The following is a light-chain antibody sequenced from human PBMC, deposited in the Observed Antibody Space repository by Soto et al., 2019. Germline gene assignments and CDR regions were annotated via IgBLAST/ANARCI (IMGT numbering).Light chain of an antibody. CDR3: QQLNGYVALT. CDR2: DDS. CDR1: QGISTY. Sequence: DIQLTQSPSFLYASVGDRVTITCRASQGISTYLAWYQQRPGKAPKLLIYDDSTLQSGVPSRFSGSRSGTEFTLTISSLQPEDLATYYCQQLNGYVALTFGGGTKVAI. V-gene: IGKV1-9*01. J-gene: IGKJ4*01.